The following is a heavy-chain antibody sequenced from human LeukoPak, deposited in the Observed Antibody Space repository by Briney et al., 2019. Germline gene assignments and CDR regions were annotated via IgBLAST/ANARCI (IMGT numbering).Heavy chain of an antibody. V-gene: IGHV4-59*01. D-gene: IGHD2/OR15-2a*01. CDR2: VYYSGST. J-gene: IGHJ5*02. CDR1: GGSISSYY. CDR3: ALRRLTSAQIIEDNWFDP. Sequence: SETLSLTCTVSGGSISSYYWNWIRQPPGKGLEWIGYVYYSGSTNYNPSVKSRVTISVDTSKNQFSLKLSSVTAADTAVYYCALRRLTSAQIIEDNWFDPWGQGTLVTVSS.